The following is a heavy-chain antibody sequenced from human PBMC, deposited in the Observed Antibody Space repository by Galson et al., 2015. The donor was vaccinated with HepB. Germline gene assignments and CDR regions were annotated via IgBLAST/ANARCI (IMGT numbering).Heavy chain of an antibody. CDR1: GGTFSSYT. Sequence: SVKVSCKASGGTFSSYTISWVRQAPGQGLEWMGRIIPILGIANYAQKFQGRVTITADKSTSTAYMELSSLRSEDTAVYYCARGKVPEGYYGSGSRSQTQYFQHWGQGTLVTVSS. V-gene: IGHV1-69*02. D-gene: IGHD3-10*01. J-gene: IGHJ1*01. CDR2: IIPILGIA. CDR3: ARGKVPEGYYGSGSRSQTQYFQH.